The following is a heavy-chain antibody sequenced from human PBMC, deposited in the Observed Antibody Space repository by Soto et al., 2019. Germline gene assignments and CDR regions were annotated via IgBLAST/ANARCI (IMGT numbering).Heavy chain of an antibody. D-gene: IGHD5-18*01. V-gene: IGHV3-64D*08. J-gene: IGHJ4*02. CDR1: GFTFSSYA. Sequence: GGSLRLSCSASGFTFSSYAMHWVRQAPGKGLEYVSAISSNGGSTYYADSVKGRFTISRDNSKNTLYLQMSSLRAEDTAVYYCVKDQRGYSYERSLIYYFDYWGQGTLVTVSS. CDR3: VKDQRGYSYERSLIYYFDY. CDR2: ISSNGGST.